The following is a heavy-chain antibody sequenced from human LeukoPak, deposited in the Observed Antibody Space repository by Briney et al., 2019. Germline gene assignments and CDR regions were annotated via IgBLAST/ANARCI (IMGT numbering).Heavy chain of an antibody. J-gene: IGHJ4*02. CDR3: ARGGVLLWFGELLDLDY. CDR2: IIPIFGTA. CDR1: GGTFSSYA. D-gene: IGHD3-10*01. V-gene: IGHV1-69*06. Sequence: ASVKVSCKASGGTFSSYAISWVRQAPGQGLEWMGGIIPIFGTANYAQKFQGRVTITADKSTSTAYMELRSLRSDDTAVYYCARGGVLLWFGELLDLDYWGQGTLVTVSS.